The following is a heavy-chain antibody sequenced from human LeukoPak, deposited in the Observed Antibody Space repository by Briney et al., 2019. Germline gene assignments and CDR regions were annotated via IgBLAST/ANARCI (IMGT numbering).Heavy chain of an antibody. J-gene: IGHJ4*02. V-gene: IGHV3-9*01. D-gene: IGHD2-15*01. Sequence: QPGRSLRLSCAASGFTFDDYAMHWVRQAPGKGLEWVSGISWNSGSIGYADSVKGRFTISRDNAKNSLYLQMSSLRAEDTALYYCAKGQDTVSRPPDYWGQGTLVTVSS. CDR2: ISWNSGSI. CDR3: AKGQDTVSRPPDY. CDR1: GFTFDDYA.